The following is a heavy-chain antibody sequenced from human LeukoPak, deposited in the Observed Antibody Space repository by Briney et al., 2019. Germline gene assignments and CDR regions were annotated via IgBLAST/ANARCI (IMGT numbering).Heavy chain of an antibody. D-gene: IGHD4-17*01. J-gene: IGHJ5*02. V-gene: IGHV4-59*12. Sequence: SETLSLTCIVSGGSMSSYYWHWIRQPPGKGLEWIGYISYTERTTYNPSLQRRVTISIDTSKNQFSLKLASVTAADTAVYYCAREFYGDYVSFDPWGQGTLVTVSS. CDR1: GGSMSSYY. CDR2: ISYTERT. CDR3: AREFYGDYVSFDP.